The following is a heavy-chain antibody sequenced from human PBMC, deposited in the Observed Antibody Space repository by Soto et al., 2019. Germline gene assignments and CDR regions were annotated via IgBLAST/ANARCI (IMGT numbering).Heavy chain of an antibody. CDR2: TLHSGST. Sequence: LSLTCSVSGYFISSGYYWAWIRQPPGKGLEWIGSTLHSGSTYYNPSLKSRVTMSVDTFKNQFSLKLSSVTASDTAVYYCARDRQSAYYFDSSGANWFDPWGQGTLVTVSS. D-gene: IGHD3-22*01. V-gene: IGHV4-38-2*02. J-gene: IGHJ5*02. CDR3: ARDRQSAYYFDSSGANWFDP. CDR1: GYFISSGYY.